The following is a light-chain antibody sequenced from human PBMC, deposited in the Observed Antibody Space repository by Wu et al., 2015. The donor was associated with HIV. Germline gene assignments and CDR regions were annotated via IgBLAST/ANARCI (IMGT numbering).Light chain of an antibody. Sequence: AIRMTQSPSSLSASTGDRVTITCRASQDINTYLAWYQQKPGKAPKLLIYAASTLQSGVPSRFSGSGSGTDFTLTISCLQSEDFATYYCQQYYSYPPTFGQGTKVEIK. V-gene: IGKV1-8*01. CDR3: QQYYSYPPT. CDR1: QDINTY. CDR2: AAS. J-gene: IGKJ1*01.